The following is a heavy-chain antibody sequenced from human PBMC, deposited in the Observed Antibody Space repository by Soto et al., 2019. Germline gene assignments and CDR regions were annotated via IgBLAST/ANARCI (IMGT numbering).Heavy chain of an antibody. CDR1: GFTFSSYA. J-gene: IGHJ6*02. D-gene: IGHD5-18*01. CDR2: ISYDGSNK. CDR3: ARDRGGVQLWPQPVRYYYYGMDV. Sequence: PXGSLRLSCAASGFTFSSYAMHWVRQAPGKGLEWVAVISYDGSNKYYADSVKGRFTISRDNSKNTLYLQMNSLRAEDTAVYYCARDRGGVQLWPQPVRYYYYGMDVWGQGSTVTVSS. V-gene: IGHV3-30-3*01.